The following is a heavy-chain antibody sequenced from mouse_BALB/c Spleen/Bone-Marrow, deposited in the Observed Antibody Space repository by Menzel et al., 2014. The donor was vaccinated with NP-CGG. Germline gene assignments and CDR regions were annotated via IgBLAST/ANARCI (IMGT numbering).Heavy chain of an antibody. J-gene: IGHJ3*01. CDR2: INSGSGGT. V-gene: IGHV1-54*01. CDR3: ARRITVVVPPAY. Sequence: VQRVESGAELVRPGTSVKVSCKASGYAFTNYLIEWVKQRPGQGLEWIGVINSGSGGTDYNEKFKGKATLTADKSSSTAYMQLSSLTSDDSAVYSCARRITVVVPPAYWGQGTLVTVSA. CDR1: GYAFTNYL. D-gene: IGHD1-1*01.